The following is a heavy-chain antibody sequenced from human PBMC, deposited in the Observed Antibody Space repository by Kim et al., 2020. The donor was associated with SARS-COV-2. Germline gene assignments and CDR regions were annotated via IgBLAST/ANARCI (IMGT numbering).Heavy chain of an antibody. CDR1: GFTFSDYY. D-gene: IGHD1-26*01. CDR3: ARDHPLRSYPSYYYYGMDV. J-gene: IGHJ6*02. V-gene: IGHV3-11*06. CDR2: ISSSSSYT. Sequence: GGSLRLSCAASGFTFSDYYMSWIRQAPGKGLEWVSYISSSSSYTNYADSVKGRFTISRDNAKNSLYLQMNSLRAEDTAVYYCARDHPLRSYPSYYYYGMDVWGQGTTVTVSS.